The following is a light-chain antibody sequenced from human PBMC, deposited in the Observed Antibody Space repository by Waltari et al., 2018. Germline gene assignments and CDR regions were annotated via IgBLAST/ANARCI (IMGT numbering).Light chain of an antibody. CDR3: QHYVSLPVT. Sequence: EILLTQSQGTLSLSPGERATLSCRASQSVGRSLAWYQQKPGQPPRLLIYGTSNRATGIPDRFSGGGSGTDFSLTISRLEPEDVAVYYCQHYVSLPVTFGQGTKVEIK. CDR1: QSVGRS. J-gene: IGKJ1*01. CDR2: GTS. V-gene: IGKV3-20*01.